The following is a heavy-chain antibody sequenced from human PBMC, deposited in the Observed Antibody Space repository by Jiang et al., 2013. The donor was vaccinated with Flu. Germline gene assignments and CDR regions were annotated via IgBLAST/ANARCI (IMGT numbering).Heavy chain of an antibody. J-gene: IGHJ6*02. Sequence: GLVKPSETLSLTCTVSGGSISSYYWSWIRQPPGKGLEWIGYIYYSGSTNYNPSLKSRVTISVDTSKNQFSLKLSSVTAADTAVYYCAAAGTRYYGMDVWGQGTTVTVSS. D-gene: IGHD6-13*01. V-gene: IGHV4-59*01. CDR1: GGSISSYY. CDR2: IYYSGST. CDR3: AAAGTRYYGMDV.